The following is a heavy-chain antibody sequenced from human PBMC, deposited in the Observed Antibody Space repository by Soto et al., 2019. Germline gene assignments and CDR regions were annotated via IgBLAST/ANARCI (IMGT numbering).Heavy chain of an antibody. V-gene: IGHV4-39*01. J-gene: IGHJ2*01. CDR1: GGSISIGDYY. Sequence: PSETLSLTCTVSGGSISIGDYYWSWIRQPPGKGLEWIGSIYYSGTTYYNPSLESRVTISIDTSKNQFSLKVSSLTAADTAVYYCAKTGPYDILTYWYFDLWGRGTLVTVSS. D-gene: IGHD3-9*01. CDR2: IYYSGTT. CDR3: AKTGPYDILTYWYFDL.